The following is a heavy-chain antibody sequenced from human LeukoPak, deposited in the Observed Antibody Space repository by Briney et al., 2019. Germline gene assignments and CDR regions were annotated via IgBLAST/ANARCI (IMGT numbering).Heavy chain of an antibody. J-gene: IGHJ3*02. Sequence: GESLKISCKASGYRFTSYWSGWVRQMPGKGLEWMGIIYPGDSDTRYSPSFQGQVTISADKSISTAYLQWSSLKASDPAMYYCARPEEHGDYVHDAFDIWGQGTMVTVSS. CDR3: ARPEEHGDYVHDAFDI. V-gene: IGHV5-51*01. CDR2: IYPGDSDT. D-gene: IGHD4-17*01. CDR1: GYRFTSYW.